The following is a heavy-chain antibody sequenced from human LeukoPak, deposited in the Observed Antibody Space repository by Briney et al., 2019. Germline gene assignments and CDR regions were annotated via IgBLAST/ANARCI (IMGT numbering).Heavy chain of an antibody. CDR2: ISPNTGGT. D-gene: IGHD3-3*01. Sequence: ASVKVSCKASGYTFTGYYIHWVRQAPGQGLEWMGWISPNTGGTKYAQKFQGRVTMTRDTSISTAYMELSRLSSDDTAVYYCARLNFWSGISHYYGMDVWGQGTTVTVSS. J-gene: IGHJ6*02. V-gene: IGHV1-2*02. CDR3: ARLNFWSGISHYYGMDV. CDR1: GYTFTGYY.